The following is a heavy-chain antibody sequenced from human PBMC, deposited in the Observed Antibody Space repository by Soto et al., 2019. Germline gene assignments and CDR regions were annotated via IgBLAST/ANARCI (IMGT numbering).Heavy chain of an antibody. D-gene: IGHD3-10*01. Sequence: QVQLVQSGAEVKKPGSSVKVSCKASGGTFSSYTISWVRQAPGQGLEWMGRIIPILGIANYAQKFQGRVTITADKSTSTAYMELSSLRSEDTAVYYCASLVVRGVISYWCQGTLVTVSS. CDR2: IIPILGIA. V-gene: IGHV1-69*02. J-gene: IGHJ4*02. CDR1: GGTFSSYT. CDR3: ASLVVRGVISY.